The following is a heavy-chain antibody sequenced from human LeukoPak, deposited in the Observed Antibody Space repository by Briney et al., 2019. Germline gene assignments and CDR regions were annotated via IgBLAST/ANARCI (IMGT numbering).Heavy chain of an antibody. J-gene: IGHJ4*02. V-gene: IGHV3-7*01. Sequence: GSLRLSCAASGFTFSSHWMSWVRQAPGKGLEWVANIKQDGSEKYYVDSVKGRFTISRDNAKNSLYLQMNSLRAEDTAVYYCARVAGTNTVTTAYYFDYWGQGTLVTVSS. D-gene: IGHD4-17*01. CDR1: GFTFSSHW. CDR3: ARVAGTNTVTTAYYFDY. CDR2: IKQDGSEK.